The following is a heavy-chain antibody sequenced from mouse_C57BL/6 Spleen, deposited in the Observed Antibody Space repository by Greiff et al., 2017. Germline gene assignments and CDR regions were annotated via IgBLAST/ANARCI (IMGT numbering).Heavy chain of an antibody. J-gene: IGHJ3*01. CDR1: GYAFTNYL. D-gene: IGHD3-2*02. CDR2: INPGSGGT. V-gene: IGHV1-54*01. Sequence: VQLQQSGAELVRPGTSVKVSCKASGYAFTNYLIEWVKQRPGQGLEWIGVINPGSGGTNYNEKFKGKATLTADKSSSTAYMQLSSLTSEDSAVYFCARGDSSGYEGFAYWGQGTLGTVSA. CDR3: ARGDSSGYEGFAY.